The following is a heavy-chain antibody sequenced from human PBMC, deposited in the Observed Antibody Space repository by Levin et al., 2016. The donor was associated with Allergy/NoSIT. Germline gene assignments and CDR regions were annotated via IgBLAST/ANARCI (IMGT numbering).Heavy chain of an antibody. Sequence: GESLKISCAASGFDFSDYAMTWVRQAPGKGLEWVATINSNGGSTYYADSVKGRFSISRDNSKNTLSLQMFSLRAEDTAVYYCAKYEGPMTMFRGAAFDHWGQGTLVTVSS. J-gene: IGHJ4*02. D-gene: IGHD3-10*01. V-gene: IGHV3-23*01. CDR2: INSNGGST. CDR3: AKYEGPMTMFRGAAFDH. CDR1: GFDFSDYA.